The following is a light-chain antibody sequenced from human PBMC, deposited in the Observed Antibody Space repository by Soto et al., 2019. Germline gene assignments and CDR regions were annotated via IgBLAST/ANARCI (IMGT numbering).Light chain of an antibody. V-gene: IGKV3-11*01. Sequence: EIVLTQSPGTLSLSPGERATLSCRASQSVSTSLAWYQQKPGQAPSLLIFDASTRAAGVPARFSGSGSGTDFTLTISSLEPEDVAVYYCQQRRDFFPVTFGPGTRLDIK. CDR3: QQRRDFFPVT. CDR2: DAS. J-gene: IGKJ3*01. CDR1: QSVSTS.